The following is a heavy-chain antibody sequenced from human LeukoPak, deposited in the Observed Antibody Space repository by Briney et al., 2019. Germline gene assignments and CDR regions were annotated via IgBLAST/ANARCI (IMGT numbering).Heavy chain of an antibody. CDR1: GFTFDDYA. Sequence: PGGSLRLSCAASGFTFDDYAMHWVRQAPGKGLEWVSGISWNSGEIAYAGSVKGRFTISRDNAKNTLYLQMNSLRAEDTAVYYCARVGYLDYYGMDVWGQGTTVTVSS. D-gene: IGHD2-15*01. CDR2: ISWNSGEI. V-gene: IGHV3-9*01. J-gene: IGHJ6*02. CDR3: ARVGYLDYYGMDV.